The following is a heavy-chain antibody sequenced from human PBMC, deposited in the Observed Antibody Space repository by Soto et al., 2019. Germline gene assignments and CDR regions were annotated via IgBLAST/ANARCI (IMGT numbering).Heavy chain of an antibody. CDR2: IPGSSTST. D-gene: IGHD6-6*01. CDR1: GFTFSTYA. CDR3: AKIGDSSSVALPLVLLDH. J-gene: IGHJ4*02. Sequence: VGSLRFSCAASGFTFSTYAMSWVRQSPGKGLEWVSAIPGSSTSTYYAGSVKGRFTISRDNSKNTLYLQMNSLRVEDTAVYYCAKIGDSSSVALPLVLLDHWGQGALVTVSS. V-gene: IGHV3-23*01.